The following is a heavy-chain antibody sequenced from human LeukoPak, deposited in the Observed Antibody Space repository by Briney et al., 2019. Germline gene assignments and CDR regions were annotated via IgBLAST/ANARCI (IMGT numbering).Heavy chain of an antibody. CDR3: AELGITMIGGV. J-gene: IGHJ6*04. Sequence: PGGSLRLSCAASGFTFSDYFMSWIRQAPGQGLEWVSYISGGGSTIYYADSVKGRFTISRDNAKNSLYLQMNSLRAEDTAVYYCAELGITMIGGVWGKGTTVTISS. CDR1: GFTFSDYF. CDR2: ISGGGSTI. V-gene: IGHV3-11*04. D-gene: IGHD3-10*02.